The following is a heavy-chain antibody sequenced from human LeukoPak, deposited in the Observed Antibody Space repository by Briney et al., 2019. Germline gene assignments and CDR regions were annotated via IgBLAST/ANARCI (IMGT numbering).Heavy chain of an antibody. J-gene: IGHJ6*03. V-gene: IGHV3-30*02. CDR2: IRYDGSNK. Sequence: GGSLRLSCAASGFTFSSYGMHWVRQAPGKGLEWVAFIRYDGSNKYYADSVKGRFTISRDNSKNTLYLQMNSLRAEDTAVYYCAKEESSVAGTYYYYYMDVWGKGTTVTISS. D-gene: IGHD6-19*01. CDR3: AKEESSVAGTYYYYYMDV. CDR1: GFTFSSYG.